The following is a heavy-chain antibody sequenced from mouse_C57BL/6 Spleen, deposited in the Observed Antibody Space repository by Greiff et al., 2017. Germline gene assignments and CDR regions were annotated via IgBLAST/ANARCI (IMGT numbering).Heavy chain of an antibody. Sequence: QVQLKESGAELVRPGTSVTVSCKASGYAFTNYLIEWVKQRPGQGLEWIGVINPGSGGTNYNEKFKGKATLTADKSSSTAYMQLSSLTSEDSAVYFCARGGAVWGQGTTLTVSS. J-gene: IGHJ2*01. CDR2: INPGSGGT. V-gene: IGHV1-54*01. CDR1: GYAFTNYL. CDR3: ARGGAV.